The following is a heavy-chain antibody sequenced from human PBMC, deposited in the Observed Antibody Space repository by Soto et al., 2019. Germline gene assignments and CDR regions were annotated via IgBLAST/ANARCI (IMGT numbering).Heavy chain of an antibody. J-gene: IGHJ4*02. V-gene: IGHV4-34*01. CDR3: ARGGDYVFDY. Sequence: SETLSLTCAVSGGSFSGYYWSWVRQPPGKGLEWIGEIYHSGSTNYNPSLKSRVTISVDKSKNQFSLKLSSVTAADTAVYYCARGGDYVFDYWGQGTLVTVSS. D-gene: IGHD4-17*01. CDR2: IYHSGST. CDR1: GGSFSGYY.